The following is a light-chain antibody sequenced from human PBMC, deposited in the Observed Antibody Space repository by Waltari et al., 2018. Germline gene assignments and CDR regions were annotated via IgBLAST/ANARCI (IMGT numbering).Light chain of an antibody. CDR1: QSLLYRANNKNY. Sequence: DIVMTQSPDSLAVSLGERATIKCKSGQSLLYRANNKNYLAWYQQKSGQPPKRLIYWASTRDSGVPARFSGSGSGTDFTLTISSLQAADVAVYYCQQYFDTPSFGPGTKVEIK. V-gene: IGKV4-1*01. CDR3: QQYFDTPS. J-gene: IGKJ3*01. CDR2: WAS.